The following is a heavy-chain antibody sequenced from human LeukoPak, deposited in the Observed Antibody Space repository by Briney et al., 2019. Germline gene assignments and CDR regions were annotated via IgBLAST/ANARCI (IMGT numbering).Heavy chain of an antibody. CDR3: AKGPYYYDSSAYHYGAFDI. V-gene: IGHV3-23*01. CDR1: GFTFSSYA. J-gene: IGHJ3*02. D-gene: IGHD3-22*01. Sequence: PGGSLRLSCAASGFTFSSYAMSWVRQAPGKGLEWVSTISGSGSTYHADSVKGRFTISRDNSKNTLYLQMNSLRAEDTAVYYCAKGPYYYDSSAYHYGAFDIWGQGTMVTVSS. CDR2: ISGSGST.